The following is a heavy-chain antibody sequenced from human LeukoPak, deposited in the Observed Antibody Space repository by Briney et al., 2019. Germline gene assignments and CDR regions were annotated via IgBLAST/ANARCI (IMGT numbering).Heavy chain of an antibody. CDR1: GVTFSSYE. D-gene: IGHD3-10*01. CDR3: ARVRGVITFDVFDY. CDR2: ISSSGSTI. Sequence: GGSLRLSCAASGVTFSSYEMNWGCQAPRKGLGWVSYISSSGSTIYYADSVKGRFTISRDNAKNSLYLQMNSLRAEDTAVYYCARVRGVITFDVFDYWGEGTLVTVSS. V-gene: IGHV3-48*03. J-gene: IGHJ4*02.